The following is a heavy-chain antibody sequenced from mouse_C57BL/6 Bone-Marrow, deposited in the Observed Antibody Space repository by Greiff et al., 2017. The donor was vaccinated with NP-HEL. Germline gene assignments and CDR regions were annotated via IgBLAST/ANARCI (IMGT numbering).Heavy chain of an antibody. V-gene: IGHV5-9-1*02. Sequence: EVQLMESGEGLVKPGGSLKLSCAASGFTFSSYAMSWVRQTPEKRLEWVAYISSGGDYIYYADTVKGRFTLARDNARNTLYLQMSSLKSEDTAMYYGTKAGLTRAHYYARDYWGQGTSVTVSS. CDR1: GFTFSSYA. J-gene: IGHJ4*01. CDR3: TKAGLTRAHYYARDY. D-gene: IGHD3-3*01. CDR2: ISSGGDYI.